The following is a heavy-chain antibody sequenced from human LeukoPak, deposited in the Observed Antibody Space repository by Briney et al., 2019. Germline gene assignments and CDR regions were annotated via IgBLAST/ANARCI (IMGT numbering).Heavy chain of an antibody. J-gene: IGHJ4*02. Sequence: ASVKVSCKASKYTFIDYYIHWVRQAPGQGLEWMGWINPNSGGTNYAQKFQGRVTMTRDTSISTAYMELSRLRSDDTAVYCCARAQRRYCGGDCYSKWGQGTLVTVSS. CDR2: INPNSGGT. V-gene: IGHV1-2*02. CDR3: ARAQRRYCGGDCYSK. CDR1: KYTFIDYY. D-gene: IGHD2-21*02.